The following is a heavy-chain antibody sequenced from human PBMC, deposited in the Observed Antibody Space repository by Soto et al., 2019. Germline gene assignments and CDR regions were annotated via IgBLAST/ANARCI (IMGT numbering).Heavy chain of an antibody. D-gene: IGHD2-2*01. CDR2: IYYSGST. CDR1: GGSISSGGYY. CDR3: ARDRGYCSSTSCVGPWFDP. Sequence: PSETLSLTCTVSGGSISSGGYYWSWIRQHPGKGLEWIGYIYYSGSTYYNPSLKSRVTISVDTSKNQFSLKLSSVTAADTAVYYCARDRGYCSSTSCVGPWFDPWGQGTLVTVSS. V-gene: IGHV4-31*03. J-gene: IGHJ5*02.